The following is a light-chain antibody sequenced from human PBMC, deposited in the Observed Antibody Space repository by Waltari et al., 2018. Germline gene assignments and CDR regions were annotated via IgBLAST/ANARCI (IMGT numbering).Light chain of an antibody. J-gene: IGKJ1*01. CDR1: QSVSRT. CDR2: GAS. Sequence: EIVLTQSPGTLSLSQGERATLTCRASQSVSRTLAWYQQKPGQAPKHLIYGASIRATGIPDRFTGSGSGTDFSLTISSLEPEDFAIYFCQQYVRLPATFGRGTKVEIK. V-gene: IGKV3-20*01. CDR3: QQYVRLPAT.